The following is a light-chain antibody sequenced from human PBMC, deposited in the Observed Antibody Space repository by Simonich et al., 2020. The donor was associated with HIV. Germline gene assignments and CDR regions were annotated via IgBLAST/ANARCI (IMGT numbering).Light chain of an antibody. J-gene: IGLJ2*01. CDR2: DVS. CDR3: TSYTSSSTLV. Sequence: QSALTQPRSVSGSPGQSVTISCTGTSSDGGGYNYVSWYQQHPVKAPKLMIYDVSKRPSGVSNRFSGSKSGNTASLTISGLQAEDEADYYCTSYTSSSTLVFGGGTKLTVL. V-gene: IGLV2-14*03. CDR1: SSDGGGYNY.